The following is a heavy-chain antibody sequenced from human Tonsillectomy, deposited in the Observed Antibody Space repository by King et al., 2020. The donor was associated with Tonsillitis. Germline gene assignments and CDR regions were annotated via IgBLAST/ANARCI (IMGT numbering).Heavy chain of an antibody. V-gene: IGHV1-69*04. J-gene: IGHJ4*02. D-gene: IGHD3-22*01. CDR2: SIPIIGIG. Sequence: QLVQSGAEVKKPGASVKVSCKASGDTFSSYAITWVRQAPGQGFEWMGRSIPIIGIGNYAQKFQGRVTITADKSTSTVYMELSSLRSEDTAVYYCARGLYDSSGFTLGFWGQGTLVTVSS. CDR3: ARGLYDSSGFTLGF. CDR1: GDTFSSYA.